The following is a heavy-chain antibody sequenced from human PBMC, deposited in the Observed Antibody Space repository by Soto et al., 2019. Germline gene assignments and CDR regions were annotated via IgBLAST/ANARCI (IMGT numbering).Heavy chain of an antibody. CDR1: GFTFSSHA. V-gene: IGHV3-30-3*01. J-gene: IGHJ4*02. CDR3: ARAHGPYSDSSFYGLARNYFDY. Sequence: GGSLRLSCAGTGFTFSSHAMHWVRQAPGRGLEWVSVISFDGSNKYYAESVRGRYSISRDNSKNILYLDMHSLRPDDTAIYYCARAHGPYSDSSFYGLARNYFDYWGQGALVTVSS. D-gene: IGHD3-22*01. CDR2: ISFDGSNK.